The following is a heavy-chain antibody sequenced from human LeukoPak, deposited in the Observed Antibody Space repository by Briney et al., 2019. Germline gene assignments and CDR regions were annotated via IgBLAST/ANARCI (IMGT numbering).Heavy chain of an antibody. CDR3: ARDPGIISGPLDY. V-gene: IGHV1-2*02. Sequence: ASVKVSCKASGYTFTGYYMHWVRQAPGQGLEWMGWINPNSGGTNYAQKLQGRVTMTRDTSISTAYMELSRLRSDDTAVYYCARDPGIISGPLDYWGQGTLVTVSS. J-gene: IGHJ4*02. D-gene: IGHD6-19*01. CDR1: GYTFTGYY. CDR2: INPNSGGT.